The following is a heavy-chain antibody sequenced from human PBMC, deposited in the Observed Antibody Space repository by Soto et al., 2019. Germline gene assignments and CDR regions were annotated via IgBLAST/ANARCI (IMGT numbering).Heavy chain of an antibody. CDR1: GASMNSYH. CDR3: ARDQGVAAAGITLFDP. CDR2: IHSSGST. J-gene: IGHJ5*02. D-gene: IGHD6-13*01. Sequence: AETLSLTCTVSGASMNSYHWSWIRQPAGKGLEWIGHIHSSGSTNYNPSLRSRVTMSVDTSKNQFSLMLMSLTAADTAVYYCARDQGVAAAGITLFDPWGQGSLVTVSS. V-gene: IGHV4-4*07.